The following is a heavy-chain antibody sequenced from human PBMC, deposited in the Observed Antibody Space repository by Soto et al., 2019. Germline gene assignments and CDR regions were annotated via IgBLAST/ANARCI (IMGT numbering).Heavy chain of an antibody. Sequence: QVQLVQSGAEVKKPGASVKVSCKTSGYTFTHYYMHWVRLAPGQGLEWMGVINPGGGYTTYAQKLQGRVTMTRDTSTSTVYMELSSLKSEDTAVYYCGREYFDSRGTPPGDWGQGTLVTVSS. V-gene: IGHV1-46*01. J-gene: IGHJ4*02. CDR2: INPGGGYT. D-gene: IGHD3-22*01. CDR1: GYTFTHYY. CDR3: GREYFDSRGTPPGD.